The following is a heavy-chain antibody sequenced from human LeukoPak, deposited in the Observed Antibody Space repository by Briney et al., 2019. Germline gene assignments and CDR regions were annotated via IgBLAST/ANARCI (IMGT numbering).Heavy chain of an antibody. CDR3: ASRGQLGRAGDY. V-gene: IGHV4-34*01. D-gene: IGHD6-6*01. CDR1: GGSFSGYY. Sequence: PSETLSLTCAVYGGSFSGYYWSWIRQPPGKGLEWIGEINHSGSTNYNPSLKSRVTISGDTSKNQFSLKLSSVTAADTAVYYCASRGQLGRAGDYWGQGILVTVSS. J-gene: IGHJ4*02. CDR2: INHSGST.